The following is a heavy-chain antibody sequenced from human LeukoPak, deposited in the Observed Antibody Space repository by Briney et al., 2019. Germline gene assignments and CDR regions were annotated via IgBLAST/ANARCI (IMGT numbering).Heavy chain of an antibody. CDR1: GFTFSNYA. V-gene: IGHV3-23*01. CDR3: AKRRGPTYGDFDY. Sequence: GGSLRLSCAASGFTFSNYAMSWVRQAPGKGLEWVSAATGSGGSTFYADSVKGRFTISRDNSKNTLYLQMDSLRVEDTALYYCAKRRGPTYGDFDYWGQGTLVTVSS. D-gene: IGHD4-17*01. J-gene: IGHJ4*02. CDR2: ATGSGGST.